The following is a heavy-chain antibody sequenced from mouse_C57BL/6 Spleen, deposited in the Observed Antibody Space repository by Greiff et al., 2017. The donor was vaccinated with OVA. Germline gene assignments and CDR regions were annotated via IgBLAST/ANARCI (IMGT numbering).Heavy chain of an antibody. CDR3: ARAYYYGSSPPFAY. CDR1: GYTFTDYN. J-gene: IGHJ3*01. Sequence: EVQRVESGPELVKPGASVKMSCKASGYTFTDYNMHWVKQSHGKSLEWIGYINPNNGGTSYNQKFKGKATLTVNKSSSTAYMELRSLTSEDSAVYYCARAYYYGSSPPFAYWGQGTLVTVSA. V-gene: IGHV1-22*01. D-gene: IGHD1-1*01. CDR2: INPNNGGT.